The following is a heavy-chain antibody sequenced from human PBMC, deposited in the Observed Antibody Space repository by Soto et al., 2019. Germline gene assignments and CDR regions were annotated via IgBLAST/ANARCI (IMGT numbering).Heavy chain of an antibody. CDR3: ARGRVVVVAAILYYYGMDV. V-gene: IGHV1-46*01. J-gene: IGHJ6*02. CDR2: INPSGGST. D-gene: IGHD2-15*01. CDR1: GYTFTSYY. Sequence: ASVKVSCKASGYTFTSYYMHWVRQAPGRGLEWMGIINPSGGSTSYAQKFQGRVTMTRDTSTSTVYMELSSLRSEDTAVYYCARGRVVVVAAILYYYGMDVWGQGTTVTVSS.